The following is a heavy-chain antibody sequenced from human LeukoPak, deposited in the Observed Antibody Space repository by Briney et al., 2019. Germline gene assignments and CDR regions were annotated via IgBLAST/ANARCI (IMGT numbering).Heavy chain of an antibody. V-gene: IGHV4-39*01. Sequence: SETLSLTCTVSGDSISSSRCYWGWIRQPPGKGLEWIGSIYYSGSTYYNPSLKSRVTISVDTSKNLFSLKLSSVTAADTAVYYCARASRGQWLVRAEFDIWGQGTMVTVSS. CDR1: GDSISSSRCY. J-gene: IGHJ3*02. CDR2: IYYSGST. CDR3: ARASRGQWLVRAEFDI. D-gene: IGHD6-19*01.